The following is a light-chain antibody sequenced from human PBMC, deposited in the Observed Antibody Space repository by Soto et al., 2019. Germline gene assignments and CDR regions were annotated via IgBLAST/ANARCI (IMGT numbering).Light chain of an antibody. CDR2: DVS. V-gene: IGLV2-14*01. CDR3: SSYTSSSTVV. Sequence: QSALTQPDYVSGSPGQSITISCTGTSSDVGGYNHVSWYQQHPGKAPTLMIYDVSNRPSGVSNLFSSSKSGNTASLTISGLQADYEADYYCSSYTSSSTVVFGGGTQVTVL. CDR1: SSDVGGYNH. J-gene: IGLJ2*01.